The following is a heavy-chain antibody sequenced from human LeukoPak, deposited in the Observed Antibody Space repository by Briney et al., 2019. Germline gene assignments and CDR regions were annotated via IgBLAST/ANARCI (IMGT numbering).Heavy chain of an antibody. Sequence: ASVKVSCKASGYTFSNFGISWVRQAHGQGLEWMGWISGNNDNPNYGQKFQGRLTVTTDSSTNTAYMELRNLRSDDTAVYYCARDGTSTDDYWGQGTLVTVSS. D-gene: IGHD2-2*01. J-gene: IGHJ4*02. V-gene: IGHV1-18*01. CDR3: ARDGTSTDDY. CDR1: GYTFSNFG. CDR2: ISGNNDNP.